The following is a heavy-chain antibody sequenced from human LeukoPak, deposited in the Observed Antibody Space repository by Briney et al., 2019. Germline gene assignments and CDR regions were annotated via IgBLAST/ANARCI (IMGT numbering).Heavy chain of an antibody. V-gene: IGHV3-30*09. J-gene: IGHJ4*02. D-gene: IGHD5-12*01. CDR1: GFSFSSYS. CDR2: ISSDGNSK. CDR3: VSPTADYPFLYYFDS. Sequence: GGSLRLSCAASGFSFSSYSIHWVRQAPGKGLEWVAVISSDGNSKNFALSVKGRFAISRDNSKNTLFLQMSNLRSEDTALYYCVSPTADYPFLYYFDSWGQGTLVTVSS.